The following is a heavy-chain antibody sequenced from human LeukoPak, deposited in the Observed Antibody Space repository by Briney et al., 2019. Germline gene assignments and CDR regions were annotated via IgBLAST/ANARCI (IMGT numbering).Heavy chain of an antibody. CDR3: ARGLTGRGYYYYMDV. CDR2: INPNSGGT. Sequence: ASVKVSCKASGGTFSSYAISWVRQAPGQGLEWMGWINPNSGGTNYAQKFQGRVTMTRDTSISTAYMELSRLRSDDTAVYYCARGLTGRGYYYYMDVWGKGTTVTVSS. D-gene: IGHD3-16*01. CDR1: GGTFSSYA. J-gene: IGHJ6*03. V-gene: IGHV1-2*02.